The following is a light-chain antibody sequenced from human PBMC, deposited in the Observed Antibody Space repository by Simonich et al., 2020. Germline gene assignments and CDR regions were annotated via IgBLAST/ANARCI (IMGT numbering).Light chain of an antibody. CDR3: VLYMGSGIGV. CDR1: SGSVSPSYY. CDR2: STN. V-gene: IGLV8-61*01. J-gene: IGLJ3*02. Sequence: QTVVTQEPSFSVSPGGTVTLTCGLSSGSVSPSYYPSWYQQTPGPAPRTLIYSTNTRSSGVPDRFSGSILGNKAALTITGAQADDESDYYCVLYMGSGIGVFGGGTKLTVL.